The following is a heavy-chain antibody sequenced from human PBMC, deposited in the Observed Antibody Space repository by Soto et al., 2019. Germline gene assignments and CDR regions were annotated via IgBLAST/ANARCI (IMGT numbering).Heavy chain of an antibody. Sequence: PGGSLRLSCAASGFTFSSYGMNWVRQGPGKGLEWVSSISSSSYIYYADSVKGRFTISRDNAKNSLYLQMHSLRAEDTAVYYCARAGLRFLEWLPDYFDYWGQGTLVTVSS. J-gene: IGHJ4*02. V-gene: IGHV3-21*01. D-gene: IGHD3-3*01. CDR1: GFTFSSYG. CDR2: ISSSSYI. CDR3: ARAGLRFLEWLPDYFDY.